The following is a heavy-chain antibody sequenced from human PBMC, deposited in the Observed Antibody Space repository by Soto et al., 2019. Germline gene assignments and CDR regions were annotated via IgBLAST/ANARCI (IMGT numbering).Heavy chain of an antibody. J-gene: IGHJ4*02. CDR1: GGSFSGYY. Sequence: PSETLSLTCAAYGGSFSGYYWSWIRQPPGKGLEWIGEINHSGSTNYNPSLKSRVTISVDTSKNQFSLKLSSVTAEDTAVYYCARDGSSSWYVGIIYWGQGTLVTVSS. V-gene: IGHV4-34*01. CDR2: INHSGST. CDR3: ARDGSSSWYVGIIY. D-gene: IGHD6-13*01.